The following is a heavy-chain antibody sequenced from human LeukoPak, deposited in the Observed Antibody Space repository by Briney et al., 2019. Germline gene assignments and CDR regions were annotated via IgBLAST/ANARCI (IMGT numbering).Heavy chain of an antibody. Sequence: GGSLRLSCAASGFTFSSYEMNWVRQAPGKGLEWVSYINFNGDTIYYADSVKGRFTISRDNAKNSLYLHMNSLRAEDTAVYYCARDFATTVTTLDYWGQGTLVTVSS. V-gene: IGHV3-48*03. CDR2: INFNGDTI. J-gene: IGHJ4*02. D-gene: IGHD4-17*01. CDR1: GFTFSSYE. CDR3: ARDFATTVTTLDY.